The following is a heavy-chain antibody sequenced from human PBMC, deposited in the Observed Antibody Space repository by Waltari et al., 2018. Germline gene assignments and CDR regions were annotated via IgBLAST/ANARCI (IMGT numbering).Heavy chain of an antibody. D-gene: IGHD7-27*01. CDR1: GFSFSTYN. Sequence: EVQLMESGGGLVKPGGSLRLSCAASGFSFSTYNMNWVRQAPGKGLELVSSGSSNGAYIHYADSVRGRFTISRDNAKTSLYLQMNGLRDEDTAVYYCARGGWGFYLDLWGQGALVTVSS. CDR2: GSSNGAYI. CDR3: ARGGWGFYLDL. J-gene: IGHJ5*02. V-gene: IGHV3-21*01.